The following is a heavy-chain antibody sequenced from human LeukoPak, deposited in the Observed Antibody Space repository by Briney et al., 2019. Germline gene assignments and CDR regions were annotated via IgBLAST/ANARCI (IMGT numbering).Heavy chain of an antibody. CDR3: ARDVGRSYDLDY. CDR1: GYTFTSYG. J-gene: IGHJ4*02. Sequence: GASVKVSCKASGYTFTSYGISWVRQAPGQGGEWMGWISAYNGNTDYAQSLQGRVTITIDTSTSTVYMELRSLRSDDTAVYYCARDVGRSYDLDYWGQGTLVTVSS. CDR2: ISAYNGNT. D-gene: IGHD3-16*01. V-gene: IGHV1-18*01.